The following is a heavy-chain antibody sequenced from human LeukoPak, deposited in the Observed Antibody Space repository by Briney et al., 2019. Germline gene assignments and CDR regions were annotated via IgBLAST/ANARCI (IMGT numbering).Heavy chain of an antibody. CDR1: GGSFSGYY. Sequence: SETPSLTCAVYGGSFSGYYWSWIRQPPGKGLEWIGEINHSGSTNYNPSLKSRVTISVDTSKNQFSLKLSSVTAADTAVYYCARARRYGSGSYRYWGQGTLVTVSS. CDR2: INHSGST. V-gene: IGHV4-34*01. D-gene: IGHD3-10*01. J-gene: IGHJ4*02. CDR3: ARARRYGSGSYRY.